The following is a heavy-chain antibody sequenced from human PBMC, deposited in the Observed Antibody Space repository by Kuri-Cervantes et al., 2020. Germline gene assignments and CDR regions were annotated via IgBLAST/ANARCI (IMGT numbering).Heavy chain of an antibody. CDR2: ISAYNGNT. D-gene: IGHD4-17*01. V-gene: IGHV1-18*01. CDR3: ARDHGYGDYVDYYGMDV. Sequence: ASVKVSCKASGYTFTSYGISWVRQAPGQGLEWMGWISAYNGNTNYAQKLQGRVTMTTDTSTSTAYMELRSLRSDDTAVYYCARDHGYGDYVDYYGMDVCGQGTTVTVSS. CDR1: GYTFTSYG. J-gene: IGHJ6*02.